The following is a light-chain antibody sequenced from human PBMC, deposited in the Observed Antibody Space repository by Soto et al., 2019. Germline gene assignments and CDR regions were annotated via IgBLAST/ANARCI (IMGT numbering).Light chain of an antibody. CDR1: SSDVGSYNL. Sequence: QSALTQPASVSGSPGQSITISCTGTSSDVGSYNLVSWYQQHPGKAPKVLIYDNSNRPSGVPDRFSGSKSGTSASLAITGLQAEDEADYYCQSYDSSLSNSGCVFGTGTQLTVL. CDR3: QSYDSSLSNSGCV. CDR2: DNS. J-gene: IGLJ7*01. V-gene: IGLV2-14*02.